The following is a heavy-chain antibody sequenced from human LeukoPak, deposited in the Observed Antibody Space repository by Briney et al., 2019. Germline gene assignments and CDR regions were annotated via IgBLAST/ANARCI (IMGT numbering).Heavy chain of an antibody. CDR1: GYTFTSYY. J-gene: IGHJ4*02. D-gene: IGHD3-22*01. Sequence: ASVKVSCKASGYTFTSYYMHWVRQAPGQGLEWMGIINPSGGSTSYAQKFQGRVTMTRDTSTSTVYMELSSLRSEDTAVYYCARDHGLYDSIGIIPGVFDYWGQGTLVTVSS. CDR2: INPSGGST. V-gene: IGHV1-46*01. CDR3: ARDHGLYDSIGIIPGVFDY.